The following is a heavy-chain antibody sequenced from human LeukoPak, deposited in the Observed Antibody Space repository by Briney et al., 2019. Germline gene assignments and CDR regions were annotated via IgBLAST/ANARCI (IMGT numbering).Heavy chain of an antibody. CDR3: ARALTRLAAFDI. CDR2: IYHSGST. D-gene: IGHD3-9*01. J-gene: IGHJ3*02. Sequence: PSETLSLTCAVSGGSISSGGYSWSWIRQPPGKGLEWIVYIYHSGSTYYNPSLKSRVTISVDRSKNQFSLKLSSVTAADTAVYYCARALTRLAAFDIWGQGTMVTVSS. V-gene: IGHV4-30-2*01. CDR1: GGSISSGGYS.